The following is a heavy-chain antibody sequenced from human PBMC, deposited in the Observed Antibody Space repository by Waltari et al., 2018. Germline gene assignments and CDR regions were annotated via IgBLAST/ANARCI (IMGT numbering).Heavy chain of an antibody. CDR2: IYYSGST. CDR3: ARVPTDYGDYVGRAFDI. CDR1: GGSISSGGSS. V-gene: IGHV4-31*01. D-gene: IGHD4-17*01. Sequence: QVQLQESGPGLVKPAQTLSLTCTVSGGSISSGGSSWSWVRQHPGKGLEWIGYIYYSGSTYYNPSLKSLVTISVDTSKNQFSLKLSSVTAADTAVYYCARVPTDYGDYVGRAFDIWGQGTMFTVSS. J-gene: IGHJ3*02.